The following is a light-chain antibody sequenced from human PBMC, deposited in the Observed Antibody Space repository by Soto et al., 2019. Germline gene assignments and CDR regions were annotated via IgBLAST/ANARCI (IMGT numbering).Light chain of an antibody. Sequence: QAVVTQPPSASGTPGQRVTISCSGSSFNIGSNYVYWYQQLPGTAPKLLIDRNNQRPSGVPDRFSASKFGTSASLAISGLRSEDEADYYCAAWDDSLSTPVFGGGTKLTVL. CDR2: RNN. CDR3: AAWDDSLSTPV. CDR1: SFNIGSNY. J-gene: IGLJ3*02. V-gene: IGLV1-47*01.